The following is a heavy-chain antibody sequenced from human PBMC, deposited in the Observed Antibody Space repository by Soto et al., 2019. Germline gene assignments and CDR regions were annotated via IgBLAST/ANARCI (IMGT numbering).Heavy chain of an antibody. CDR1: GVSISSYY. CDR2: IYYSGGT. Sequence: SETLSLTCPVSGVSISSYYWSWIRQPPGKGLEWIGYIYYSGGTNYNPSLKSRVTISVDTSKNQFSLKLSSVTAADTAVYYCASSDKDYFDYWGQGTLDNVSS. D-gene: IGHD2-15*01. V-gene: IGHV4-59*08. J-gene: IGHJ4*02. CDR3: ASSDKDYFDY.